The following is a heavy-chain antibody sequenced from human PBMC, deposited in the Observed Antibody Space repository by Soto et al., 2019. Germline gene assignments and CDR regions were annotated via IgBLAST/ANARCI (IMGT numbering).Heavy chain of an antibody. D-gene: IGHD2-8*01. CDR2: MSSNGGST. CDR1: GFTFSSYA. CDR3: ARQARAVSSYYFDG. V-gene: IGHV3-64*01. J-gene: IGHJ4*02. Sequence: GGSLRLSCAGSGFTFSSYAMHWVRQAPGKGLEYVSAMSSNGGSTYYANSVKGRFTISRDNSKNTLYLQMGSLRAEDMAVYYWARQARAVSSYYFDGRGQGSMVNVCS.